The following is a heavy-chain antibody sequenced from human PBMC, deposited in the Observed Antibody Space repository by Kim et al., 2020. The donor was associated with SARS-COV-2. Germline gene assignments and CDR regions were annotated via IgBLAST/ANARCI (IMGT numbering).Heavy chain of an antibody. CDR3: ARKSPVLRYFDWLPYYYYYGMDV. V-gene: IGHV1-8*01. D-gene: IGHD3-9*01. Sequence: ASVKVSCKASGYTFTSYDINWVRQATGQGLEWMGWMNPNSGNTGYAQKFQGRVTMTRNTSISTAYMELSSLRSEDTAVYYCARKSPVLRYFDWLPYYYYYGMDVWGQGTTVTVSS. CDR1: GYTFTSYD. J-gene: IGHJ6*02. CDR2: MNPNSGNT.